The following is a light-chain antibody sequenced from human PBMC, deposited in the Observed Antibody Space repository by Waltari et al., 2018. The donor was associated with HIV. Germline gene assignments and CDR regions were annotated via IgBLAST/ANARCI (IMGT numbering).Light chain of an antibody. CDR2: KFS. V-gene: IGLV2-23*02. J-gene: IGLJ2*01. CDR3: CXYVGVVNXFVL. Sequence: ALTXPXSVSXXPXQSXXIXXXXXXXNLVXWYQQHPGXXXKLIIYKFSKRPSGVFDGFSSSKSXNTAXLTXSGLQAEXXXDYHCCXYVGVVNXFVLFGGGTKLXVL. CDR1: XXNL.